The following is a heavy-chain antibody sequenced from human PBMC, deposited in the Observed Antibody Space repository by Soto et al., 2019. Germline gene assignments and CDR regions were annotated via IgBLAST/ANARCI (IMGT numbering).Heavy chain of an antibody. CDR1: GFTFSSYS. D-gene: IGHD3-10*01. Sequence: GGSLRLSCAASGFTFSSYSMNWVRQAPGKGLEWVSSISSSSSYIYYADSVKGRFTISRDNAKNSLYLQMNSLRAEDTAVYYCARTAVLWFGEPLGFDPWGQGTLVTVSS. CDR2: ISSSSSYI. CDR3: ARTAVLWFGEPLGFDP. V-gene: IGHV3-21*01. J-gene: IGHJ5*02.